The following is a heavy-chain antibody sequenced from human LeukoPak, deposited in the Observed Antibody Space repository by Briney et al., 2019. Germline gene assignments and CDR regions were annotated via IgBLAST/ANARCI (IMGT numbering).Heavy chain of an antibody. J-gene: IGHJ6*03. CDR1: GGTFSSYA. CDR3: ARGVPYSYGSDYYYMDV. CDR2: IIPIFGTA. V-gene: IGHV1-69*13. Sequence: ASVKVSCKASGGTFSSYAISWVRQAPGQGLEWMGGIIPIFGTANYAQKFQGRVTITADESTSTAYMELSSLRSEDTAVYYCARGVPYSYGSDYYYMDVWGKGTTVTVSS. D-gene: IGHD5-18*01.